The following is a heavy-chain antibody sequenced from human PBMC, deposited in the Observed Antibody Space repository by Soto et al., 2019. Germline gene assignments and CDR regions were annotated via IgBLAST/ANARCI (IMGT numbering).Heavy chain of an antibody. D-gene: IGHD4-17*01. CDR3: AKRGTTVTTSLWY. J-gene: IGHJ4*02. V-gene: IGHV3-66*01. CDR1: GFTVSNNY. Sequence: EVQLVESGGGLVQPGGSLRLSCAASGFTVSNNYMCWVRQAPGKGLEWVSLIYSGGVTHYADSVRGRFTISRDNSRNTLYLQMNSLRADDTAAYYCAKRGTTVTTSLWYWGQGTLVTVSS. CDR2: IYSGGVT.